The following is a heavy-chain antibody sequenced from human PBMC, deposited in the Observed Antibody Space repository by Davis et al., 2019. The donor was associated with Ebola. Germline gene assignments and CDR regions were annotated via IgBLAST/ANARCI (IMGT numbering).Heavy chain of an antibody. Sequence: MPSETLSLTCTVSGASVSNPTYYWSWIRQHPGKGLEWIGYIYYSGSTYYNPSLKSRVTLSVDTSKNQFSLKLSSVTAADTAVYYCARICVRLTTFNTKYYFDYWGQGTLVTVSS. CDR3: ARICVRLTTFNTKYYFDY. V-gene: IGHV4-31*03. J-gene: IGHJ4*02. CDR1: GASVSNPTYY. D-gene: IGHD1-14*01. CDR2: IYYSGST.